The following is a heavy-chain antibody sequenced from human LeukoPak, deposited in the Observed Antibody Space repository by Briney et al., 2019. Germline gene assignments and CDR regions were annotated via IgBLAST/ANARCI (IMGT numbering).Heavy chain of an antibody. CDR1: GFTFSDSY. CDR3: AKALLTYSSSSDY. CDR2: ISGSGGSI. V-gene: IGHV3-23*01. D-gene: IGHD6-6*01. J-gene: IGHJ4*02. Sequence: GGSLRLSCAASGFTFSDSYMSWVRQAPGKGLEWVSAISGSGGSIYYADSVKGRFTISRDNSKNTLYLQMNSLRAEDTAVYYCAKALLTYSSSSDYWGQGTLVTVSS.